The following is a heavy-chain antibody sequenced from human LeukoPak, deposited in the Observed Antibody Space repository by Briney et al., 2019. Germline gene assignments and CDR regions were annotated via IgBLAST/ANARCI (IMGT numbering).Heavy chain of an antibody. CDR3: ARGKGSVTYDFWSGPYLSSSYYFDY. J-gene: IGHJ4*02. Sequence: GASVKVSCKASGYTFTSYYMHWVRRAPGQGLEWMGIINPSGGSTSYAQKFQGRVTMTRDTSTSTVYMELSSLRSEDTAVYYCARGKGSVTYDFWSGPYLSSSYYFDYWGQGTLVTVSS. CDR1: GYTFTSYY. CDR2: INPSGGST. D-gene: IGHD3-3*01. V-gene: IGHV1-46*01.